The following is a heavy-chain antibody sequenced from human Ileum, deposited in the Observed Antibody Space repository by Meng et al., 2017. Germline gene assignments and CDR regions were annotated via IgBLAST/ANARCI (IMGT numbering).Heavy chain of an antibody. Sequence: EVQLVESGEGWVQPGGSLRLSCAASGFTLSKYWMHWVRQVPGKGLVWVSRIKYDGTSTYYADSVRGRFTISRDNAKNTLYLQMNSLRAEDTAVYYCAISDWFDPWGQGTLVTVSS. CDR2: IKYDGTST. CDR3: AISDWFDP. CDR1: GFTLSKYW. J-gene: IGHJ5*02. V-gene: IGHV3-74*02. D-gene: IGHD3-16*02.